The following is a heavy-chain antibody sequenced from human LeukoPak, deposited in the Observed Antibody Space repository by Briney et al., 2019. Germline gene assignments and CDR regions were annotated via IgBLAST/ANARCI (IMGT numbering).Heavy chain of an antibody. J-gene: IGHJ6*03. V-gene: IGHV3-30*04. Sequence: GGSLRLSCAASGFTFSSYAMHWVRQAPAKGLEWVAVISYDGSNKYYADSVKGRFTISRDNSKNTLYLQMNSLRAEDTAVYYCARDSGHRGYYYYYYYMDVWGKGTTVTISS. CDR3: ARDSGHRGYYYYYYYMDV. CDR1: GFTFSSYA. CDR2: ISYDGSNK.